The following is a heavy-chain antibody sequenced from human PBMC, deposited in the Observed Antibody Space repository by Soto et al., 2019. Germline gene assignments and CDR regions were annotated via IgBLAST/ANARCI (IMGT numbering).Heavy chain of an antibody. V-gene: IGHV3-21*01. Sequence: EVQLVESGGGLVKPGGSVRLSCVASGLMYSSYSMSWVRQAPGKGLEWVAFISLSGSQINYAASVEGLFTISRDNAKNALYMQMNTVRVEDTAIYYCARVISCGGGTCSSVHQYYGMDVWGPGTTVTVSS. D-gene: IGHD2-21*01. CDR3: ARVISCGGGTCSSVHQYYGMDV. CDR1: GLMYSSYS. J-gene: IGHJ6*02. CDR2: ISLSGSQI.